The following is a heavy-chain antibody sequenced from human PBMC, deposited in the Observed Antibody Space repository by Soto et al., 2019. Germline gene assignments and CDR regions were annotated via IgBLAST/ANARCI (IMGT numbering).Heavy chain of an antibody. J-gene: IGHJ5*02. D-gene: IGHD2-2*03. Sequence: QVQLVQSGAEVKKPGASVKVSCKASGYTFTGYYMHWVRQAPGQGLEWMGWINPNSGGTNYAQKFQGWVTMTRDTSISTAYMELSRLRSDDTAVYYCARGLDILLVPASSRFDPWGQGTLVTVSS. CDR1: GYTFTGYY. CDR3: ARGLDILLVPASSRFDP. V-gene: IGHV1-2*04. CDR2: INPNSGGT.